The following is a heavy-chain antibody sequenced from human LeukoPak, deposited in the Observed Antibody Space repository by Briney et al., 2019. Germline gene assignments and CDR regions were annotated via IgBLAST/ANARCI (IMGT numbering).Heavy chain of an antibody. Sequence: PGGSLRLSCAASGFTFSDYYMSWVRQAPGKGLEWVANIKPDASGKHYVDSVKGRFTISRDNAKNSLYLQMNSLRAEDTAVYYCARDVSRISDYWGQGTLVTVSS. D-gene: IGHD2-15*01. CDR2: IKPDASGK. CDR1: GFTFSDYY. V-gene: IGHV3-7*01. J-gene: IGHJ4*02. CDR3: ARDVSRISDY.